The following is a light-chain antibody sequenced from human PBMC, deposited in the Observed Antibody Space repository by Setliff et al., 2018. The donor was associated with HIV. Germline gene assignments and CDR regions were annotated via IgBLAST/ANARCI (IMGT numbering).Light chain of an antibody. CDR1: SSDVGGYNY. CDR3: SSYTSSTPLDV. Sequence: QSALTQPASVSGSPGQSITSSCTGTSSDVGGYNYVSWYQQHPGKAPKLMISDVSNRPSGVSNRFSGSKSGNTASLTISGLQAEDEADYYCSSYTSSTPLDVFGTGTKVTV. CDR2: DVS. V-gene: IGLV2-14*03. J-gene: IGLJ1*01.